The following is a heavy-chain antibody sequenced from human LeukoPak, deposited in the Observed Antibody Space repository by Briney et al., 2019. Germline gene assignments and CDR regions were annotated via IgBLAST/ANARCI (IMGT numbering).Heavy chain of an antibody. CDR2: INQGGSDK. Sequence: GGSLRLSCTASGFTFSGHWMSWVRQAPGRGLEWVANINQGGSDKYYVDSVKGRFTISRDNANNLLYLQMNSLRGEDTAVYYCTRDRSRAEDDWGQGTLVTVSS. CDR3: TRDRSRAEDD. J-gene: IGHJ4*02. D-gene: IGHD1-14*01. CDR1: GFTFSGHW. V-gene: IGHV3-7*01.